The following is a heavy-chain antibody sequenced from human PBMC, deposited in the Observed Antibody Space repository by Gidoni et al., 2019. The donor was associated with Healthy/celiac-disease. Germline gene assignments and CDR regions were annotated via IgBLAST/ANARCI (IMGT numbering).Heavy chain of an antibody. CDR1: GFSLSTSGVG. J-gene: IGHJ4*02. V-gene: IGHV2-5*02. CDR2: IYWGDEK. CDR3: AHLKEYYYDSSGYSPILDY. Sequence: QITLKESGPTLVKLTQTLTLPCTFSGFSLSTSGVGGAWIRHPPGKALEWLALIYWGDEKRYSPSLKSRLTITKDTSKNQVVLTMTNMDPVDTATYYCAHLKEYYYDSSGYSPILDYWGQGTLVTVSS. D-gene: IGHD3-22*01.